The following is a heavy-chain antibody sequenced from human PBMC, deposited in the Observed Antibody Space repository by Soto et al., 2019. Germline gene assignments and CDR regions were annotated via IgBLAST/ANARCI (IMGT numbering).Heavy chain of an antibody. CDR1: GGSISSGGYS. Sequence: TSETLSLTCAVSGGSISSGGYSWSWIRQPPGKGLEWIGYIYHSGSTYYNPSLKSRVSISVDTSKNQFSLKLRSVTAADTAVYYCARATYYSDTGGSPPLDYWGQGTMVTVSS. CDR3: ARATYYSDTGGSPPLDY. J-gene: IGHJ4*02. V-gene: IGHV4-30-2*05. CDR2: IYHSGST. D-gene: IGHD3-22*01.